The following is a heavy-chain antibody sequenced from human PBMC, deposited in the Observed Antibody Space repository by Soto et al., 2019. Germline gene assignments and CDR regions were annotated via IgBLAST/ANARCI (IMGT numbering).Heavy chain of an antibody. CDR2: IYYSGST. CDR3: ARRRNSSSGYYYYYMDV. CDR1: GGSISSYY. Sequence: TSETLSLTCTVSGGSISSYYWSWIRQPPGKGLEWIGYIYYSGSTNYNPSLKSRVTISVDTSKNQFSLKLSSVTAADTAVYYCARRRNSSSGYYYYYMDVWGKGTTVPVSS. V-gene: IGHV4-59*08. J-gene: IGHJ6*03. D-gene: IGHD6-6*01.